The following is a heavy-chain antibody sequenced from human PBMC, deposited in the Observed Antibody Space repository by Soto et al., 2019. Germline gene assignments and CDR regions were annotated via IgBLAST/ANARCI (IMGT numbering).Heavy chain of an antibody. CDR3: ARAGYCSGGTCFHGNCDY. V-gene: IGHV1-46*01. CDR1: GYTFTTYY. J-gene: IGHJ4*02. CDR2: INANGGST. D-gene: IGHD2-15*01. Sequence: QVQLVQSGAEVKRPGASVKVSCKASGYTFTTYYMHWVRQAPGQGLEWLGIINANGGSTTYAQEFQGRFTMTRDTSASTVYLELSSLRSEDTAVYYCARAGYCSGGTCFHGNCDYWGQGTLVTVSA.